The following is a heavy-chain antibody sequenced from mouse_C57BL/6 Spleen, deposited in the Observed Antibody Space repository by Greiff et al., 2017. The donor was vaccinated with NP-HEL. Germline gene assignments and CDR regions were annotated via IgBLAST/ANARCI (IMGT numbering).Heavy chain of an antibody. CDR1: GYTFTSYW. CDR3: ARDYYYGSSWFAY. CDR2: IDPSDSYT. J-gene: IGHJ3*01. V-gene: IGHV1-69*01. Sequence: VQLQQPGAELVMPGASVKLSCKASGYTFTSYWMHWVKQRPGQGLEWIGEIDPSDSYTNYNQKFKGKSTLTVDKSSSTAYMQLSSLTSEDSAVYYCARDYYYGSSWFAYWGQGTLVTVSA. D-gene: IGHD1-1*01.